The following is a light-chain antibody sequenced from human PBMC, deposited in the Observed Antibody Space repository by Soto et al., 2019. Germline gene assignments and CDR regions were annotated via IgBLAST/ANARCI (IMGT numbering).Light chain of an antibody. CDR3: QSYDSSNQDPFWV. CDR1: SGSIASNY. J-gene: IGLJ3*02. V-gene: IGLV6-57*01. CDR2: EDN. Sequence: NFMLTQPHSVSESPGKTVTISCTRSSGSIASNYVQWYQQRPGSSPTTVIYEDNQRPSGVPDRFSGSIDSSSNSASLTISGLKTEDEADYYCQSYDSSNQDPFWVFGGGTKLTVL.